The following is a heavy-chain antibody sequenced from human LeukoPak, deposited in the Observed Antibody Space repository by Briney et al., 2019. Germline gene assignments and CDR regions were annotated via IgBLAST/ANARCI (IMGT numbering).Heavy chain of an antibody. J-gene: IGHJ4*02. Sequence: SETLSLTCTVSGGSISSSSYYWGWIRQPPGKGLEWIGEINHSGSTNYNPSLKSRVTISVDTSKNQFSLKLSSVTAADTAVYYCARRRYSSSRSGVWDYWGQGTLVTVSS. V-gene: IGHV4-39*07. CDR1: GGSISSSSYY. CDR2: INHSGST. CDR3: ARRRYSSSRSGVWDY. D-gene: IGHD6-13*01.